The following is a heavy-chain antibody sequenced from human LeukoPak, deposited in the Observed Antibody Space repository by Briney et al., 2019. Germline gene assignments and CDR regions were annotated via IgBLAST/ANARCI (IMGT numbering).Heavy chain of an antibody. V-gene: IGHV1-46*01. CDR3: ARVRAYTRYTSSGWFPFDY. D-gene: IGHD6-19*01. CDR2: INPSGGST. Sequence: ASVKVSCKASGYTFTSYYMHWVRQAPGQGLEWMGIINPSGGSTSYAQKFQGRVTMTRDTSTSTVYMELSSLRSEDTAVYYCARVRAYTRYTSSGWFPFDYWGQGTLVTVSS. J-gene: IGHJ4*02. CDR1: GYTFTSYY.